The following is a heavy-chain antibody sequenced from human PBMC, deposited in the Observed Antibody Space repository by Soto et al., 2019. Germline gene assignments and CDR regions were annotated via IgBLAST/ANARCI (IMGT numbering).Heavy chain of an antibody. CDR3: ATGSASSTSDAFDI. CDR1: SISTYY. J-gene: IGHJ3*02. V-gene: IGHV4-59*01. D-gene: IGHD2-15*01. Sequence: SETLSLTCTVDSISTYYWNWIRQTPGKGLEWIGYIYYLGRTNYNRSLKSRVTISIDMSKNQFSLRLNSVTAADTAVYYCATGSASSTSDAFDIWDRGTVVTVSS. CDR2: IYYLGRT.